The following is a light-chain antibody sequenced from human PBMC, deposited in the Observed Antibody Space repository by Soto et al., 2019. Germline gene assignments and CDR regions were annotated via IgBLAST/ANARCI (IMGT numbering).Light chain of an antibody. CDR2: SVS. CDR3: QQGYSSAIT. Sequence: DIQMTQSPSSLSASVGDTVTITCRASQSIGKHLNWYQQEPGEAPKFLIYSVSSLRSGVPSRFSGSGSGTDFTLTINSLQPEDFATYYCQQGYSSAITFGQGTRLE. J-gene: IGKJ5*01. CDR1: QSIGKH. V-gene: IGKV1-39*01.